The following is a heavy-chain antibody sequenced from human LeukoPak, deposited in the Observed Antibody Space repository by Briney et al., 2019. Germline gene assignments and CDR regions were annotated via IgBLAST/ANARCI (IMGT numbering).Heavy chain of an antibody. CDR1: GFTFSSYA. J-gene: IGHJ5*02. D-gene: IGHD6-19*01. V-gene: IGHV3-23*01. CDR2: ISGGGGST. CDR3: AKVLRGWRQYNWFDP. Sequence: GGSLRLSCAASGFTFSSYAMSWVRQAPGKGLEWVSAISGGGGSTYYADSVKGRFTISRDNSKNTLYLQMNSLRAEDTAVYYCAKVLRGWRQYNWFDPWGQGTLVTVSS.